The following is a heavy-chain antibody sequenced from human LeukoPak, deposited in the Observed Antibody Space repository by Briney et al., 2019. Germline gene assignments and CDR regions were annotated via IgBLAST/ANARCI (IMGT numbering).Heavy chain of an antibody. CDR2: IKEDGSEK. Sequence: GGSLRLSCAASGFTFSNYWMSWGRQAPGKGLEWVANIKEDGSEKYYVDSVTGRFTISRDNAKNSLYLQMNSLRAEDTAVYYCARGGTWIQQFQHWGQGTLVTVSS. V-gene: IGHV3-7*01. D-gene: IGHD5-18*01. J-gene: IGHJ1*01. CDR3: ARGGTWIQQFQH. CDR1: GFTFSNYW.